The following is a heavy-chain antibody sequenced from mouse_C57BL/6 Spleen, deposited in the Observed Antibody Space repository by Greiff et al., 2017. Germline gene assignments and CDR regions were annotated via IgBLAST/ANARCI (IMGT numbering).Heavy chain of an antibody. V-gene: IGHV1-54*01. Sequence: QVQLKESGAELVRPGTSVKVSCKASGYAFTNYLIEWVKQRPGQGLEWIGVINTGSGGTNYNEKFKGKATLTADKSASPAYMQLSSLTSEDSAVYVCARRGLFYAMDYWGQGTSVTVSS. J-gene: IGHJ4*01. CDR2: INTGSGGT. CDR1: GYAFTNYL. D-gene: IGHD2-3*01. CDR3: ARRGLFYAMDY.